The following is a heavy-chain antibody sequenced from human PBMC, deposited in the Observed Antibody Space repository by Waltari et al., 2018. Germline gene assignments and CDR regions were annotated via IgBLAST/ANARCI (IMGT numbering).Heavy chain of an antibody. CDR3: ARHNHGGYFDY. D-gene: IGHD3-16*01. Sequence: QVQLVQSGAEVKKPGSSVKVSCKASRGPFSSYAITRVRQAPGQGLEWMGGIIPIFGTANYAQKFQGRVTITADKSTSTAYMELSSLRSEDTAVYYCARHNHGGYFDYWGQGTLVTVSS. CDR1: RGPFSSYA. J-gene: IGHJ4*02. V-gene: IGHV1-69*14. CDR2: IIPIFGTA.